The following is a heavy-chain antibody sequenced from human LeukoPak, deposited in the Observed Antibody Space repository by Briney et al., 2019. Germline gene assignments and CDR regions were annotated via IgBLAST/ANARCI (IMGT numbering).Heavy chain of an antibody. CDR2: VTDSGDRT. D-gene: IGHD1-26*01. V-gene: IGHV3-23*01. CDR3: AKAGGASFYYYMDV. J-gene: IGHJ6*03. CDR1: EFTFGNYA. Sequence: GGSLRLSCATSEFTFGNYAMCWVRQAPGKGLEWVSTVTDSGDRTYYADSVKGRFTISRDNSKNTLYLQLNSLTAEDAAIYSCAKAGGASFYYYMDVWGKGTTVTVSS.